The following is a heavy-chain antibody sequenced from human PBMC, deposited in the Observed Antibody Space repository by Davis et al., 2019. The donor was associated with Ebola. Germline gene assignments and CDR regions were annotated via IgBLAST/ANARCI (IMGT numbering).Heavy chain of an antibody. CDR2: IIPILGIA. CDR1: GGTFSSYT. CDR3: AKDLYGDYVLSYYYYYYGMDV. V-gene: IGHV1-69*04. Sequence: SVKVSCKASGGTFSSYTISWVRQAPGQGLEWMGRIIPILGIANYAQKFQGRVTITADKSTSTAYMELSSLRSEDTAVYYCAKDLYGDYVLSYYYYYYGMDVWGQGTTVTVSS. J-gene: IGHJ6*02. D-gene: IGHD4-17*01.